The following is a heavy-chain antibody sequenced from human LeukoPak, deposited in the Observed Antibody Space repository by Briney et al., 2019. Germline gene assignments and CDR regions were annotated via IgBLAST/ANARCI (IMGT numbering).Heavy chain of an antibody. CDR1: GGSFSDYY. CDR3: ATQLRYTYYYYGMDV. Sequence: SETLSLTCAVHGGSFSDYYWSWIRQTPGKGLEWIGEINHSGSTNYNPSLKSRVTISVDTSKNQFSLKLSSVTAADTAVYYCATQLRYTYYYYGMDVWGQGTTVTVSS. J-gene: IGHJ6*02. V-gene: IGHV4-34*01. D-gene: IGHD3-9*01. CDR2: INHSGST.